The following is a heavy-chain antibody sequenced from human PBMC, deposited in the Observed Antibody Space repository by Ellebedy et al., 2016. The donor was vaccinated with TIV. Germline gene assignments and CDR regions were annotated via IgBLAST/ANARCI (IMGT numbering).Heavy chain of an antibody. D-gene: IGHD5-12*01. CDR1: GGSFSGYY. V-gene: IGHV4-34*01. Sequence: SETLSLXXAVYGGSFSGYYWSWIRQPPGKGLEWIGEINHSGSTNYNPSLKSRVTISVDTSKNQFSLKLSSVTAADTAVYYCARAATTGDDYWGQGTLVTVSS. CDR2: INHSGST. J-gene: IGHJ4*02. CDR3: ARAATTGDDY.